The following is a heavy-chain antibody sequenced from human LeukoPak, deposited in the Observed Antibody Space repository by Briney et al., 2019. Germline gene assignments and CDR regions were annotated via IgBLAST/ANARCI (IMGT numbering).Heavy chain of an antibody. J-gene: IGHJ6*02. CDR3: ARESSVLWFGEHYYYYGMDV. CDR2: MNPNSGNT. Sequence: GASVKVSCKASGYTFTDYYLHWVQQATGQGLEWMGWMNPNSGNTGYAQKFQGRVTMTRNTSISTAYMELSSLRSEDTAVYYCARESSVLWFGEHYYYYGMDVWGQGTTVTVSS. V-gene: IGHV1-8*02. CDR1: GYTFTDYY. D-gene: IGHD3-10*01.